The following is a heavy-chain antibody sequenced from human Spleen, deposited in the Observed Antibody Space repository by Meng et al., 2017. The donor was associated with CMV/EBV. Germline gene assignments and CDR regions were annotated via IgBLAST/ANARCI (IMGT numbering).Heavy chain of an antibody. CDR1: GFTVSSNY. V-gene: IGHV3-53*01. J-gene: IGHJ4*02. CDR3: AMGDSGSSEPLDQ. Sequence: GESLKISCAASGFTVSSNYMSWVRQAPGKGLEWVSVIYAGGSTYFADSVRGRFIVSRDDSKNTVYLQMNKLRTDDTAVYFCAMGDSGSSEPLDQWGQGTLVTVSS. D-gene: IGHD1-26*01. CDR2: IYAGGST.